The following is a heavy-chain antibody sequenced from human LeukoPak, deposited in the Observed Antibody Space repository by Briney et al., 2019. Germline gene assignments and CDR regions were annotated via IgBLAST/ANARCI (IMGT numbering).Heavy chain of an antibody. V-gene: IGHV3-15*01. CDR3: TTVDIVSSLNY. D-gene: IGHD5/OR15-5a*01. Sequence: GGSLRLSSVASGFTFSNAWMNWVRQAPGKGLEWVGRIKTKTDGGTTDYAAPVKGRFTISRDDSKNTLCLQMNSLKTEDTAVYYCTTVDIVSSLNYWGQGTLVTVSS. CDR1: GFTFSNAW. J-gene: IGHJ4*02. CDR2: IKTKTDGGTT.